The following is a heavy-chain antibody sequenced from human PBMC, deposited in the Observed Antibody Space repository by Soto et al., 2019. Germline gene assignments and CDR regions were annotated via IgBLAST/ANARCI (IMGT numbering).Heavy chain of an antibody. V-gene: IGHV1-18*01. CDR2: ISAYNGNT. J-gene: IGHJ4*02. Sequence: ASVKVSCKASGYTFTSYGISWVRQAPGQGLEWMGWISAYNGNTNYAQKLQGRVTMTTDTSTSTAYMELRSLRSDDTAVYYCARDRYSCSPPPLEFDYWGQGTLVTVSS. D-gene: IGHD6-6*01. CDR1: GYTFTSYG. CDR3: ARDRYSCSPPPLEFDY.